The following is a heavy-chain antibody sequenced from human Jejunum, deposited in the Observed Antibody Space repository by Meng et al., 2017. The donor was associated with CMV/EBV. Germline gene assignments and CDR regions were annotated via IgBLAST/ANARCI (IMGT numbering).Heavy chain of an antibody. CDR3: ARGWQDGVVFLPPGF. CDR2: CRKSGDRT. D-gene: IGHD3-3*01. Sequence: SRFMSPSYALHWVGRAPGQGLEYFSVCRKSGDRTYCTDSVNGRFSISRDTSQNAIYLRMDSLRDEDMTVYYCARGWQDGVVFLPPGFWGQGALVTVSS. V-gene: IGHV3-64*02. J-gene: IGHJ4*02. CDR1: RFMSPSYA.